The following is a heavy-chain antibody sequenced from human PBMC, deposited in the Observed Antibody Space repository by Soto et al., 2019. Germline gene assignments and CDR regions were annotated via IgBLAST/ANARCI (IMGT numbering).Heavy chain of an antibody. CDR1: GFTFSSYA. CDR2: ISYDGSNK. J-gene: IGHJ6*02. CDR3: ARSPYYDFWSGYYFAPYYGMDV. D-gene: IGHD3-3*01. Sequence: GGSLRLSCAASGFTFSSYAMHWVRQAPGKGLEWVAVISYDGSNKYYADSVKGRFTISRDNSKNTLYLQMNSLRAEDTAVYYCARSPYYDFWSGYYFAPYYGMDVWGQGTTVTVSS. V-gene: IGHV3-30-3*01.